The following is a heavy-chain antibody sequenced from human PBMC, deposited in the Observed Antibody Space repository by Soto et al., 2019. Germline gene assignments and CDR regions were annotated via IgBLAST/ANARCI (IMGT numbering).Heavy chain of an antibody. V-gene: IGHV1-18*01. D-gene: IGHD3-22*01. CDR3: ARDRALGMIKPSFEALVY. Sequence: ASVKVSCKASGYTFTSYGISWVRQAPGQGLEWMGWISAYNGNTNYAQKLQGRVTMTTDTSTSTAYMELRSLRSDDTAVYYCARDRALGMIKPSFEALVYWGQGTLVTVSS. CDR1: GYTFTSYG. CDR2: ISAYNGNT. J-gene: IGHJ4*02.